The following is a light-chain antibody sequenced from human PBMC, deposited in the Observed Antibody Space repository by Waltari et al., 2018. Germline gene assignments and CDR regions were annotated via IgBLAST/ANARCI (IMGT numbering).Light chain of an antibody. CDR2: GAS. V-gene: IGKV3-15*01. Sequence: EIVMTQSPATLSVSPGERVTLSCRASQSVSSSLAWYQQTPGRAPRLLIYGASTRATGVPARFSGSGSGTEFTLTISSMQSEDLAVYYCHQYYNWYTFGQGTKLDIK. CDR1: QSVSSS. CDR3: HQYYNWYT. J-gene: IGKJ2*01.